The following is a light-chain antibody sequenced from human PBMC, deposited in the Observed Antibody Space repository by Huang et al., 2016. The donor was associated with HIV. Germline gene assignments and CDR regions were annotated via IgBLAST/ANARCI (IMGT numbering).Light chain of an antibody. Sequence: IQMTQSPSSLSASVGDRVTITCRARQDISNSLAWYPQTPGKAPDLLLYAAYRLESGLPSKFRCGGSRTSYTLTISILQPEDFSTYYCHQYYTSPYTFGQGTKVEI. CDR3: HQYYTSPYT. CDR2: AAY. J-gene: IGKJ2*01. V-gene: IGKV1-NL1*01. CDR1: QDISNS.